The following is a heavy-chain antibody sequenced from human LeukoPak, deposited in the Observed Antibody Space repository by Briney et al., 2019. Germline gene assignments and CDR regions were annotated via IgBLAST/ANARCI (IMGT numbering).Heavy chain of an antibody. V-gene: IGHV2-5*02. Sequence: SGPTLVKPTQTLTLTCTFSGFSLSTSGVGVGWIRQPPGKALEWLALIYWDADKRYSPSLKSRLTITTYTSKNQPVLTITNMDPVDTATYYCAHSSGSYYNGWFDPWGQGTLVTVSS. CDR1: GFSLSTSGVG. J-gene: IGHJ5*02. CDR3: AHSSGSYYNGWFDP. D-gene: IGHD3-10*01. CDR2: IYWDADK.